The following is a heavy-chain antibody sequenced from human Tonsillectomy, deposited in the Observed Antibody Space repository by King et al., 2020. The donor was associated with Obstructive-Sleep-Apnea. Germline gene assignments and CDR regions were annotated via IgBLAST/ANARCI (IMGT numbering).Heavy chain of an antibody. CDR1: GFIFSNAW. Sequence: VQLVESGGGLVKPGGSLRLSCVACGFIFSNAWMSWVRQVPGKGLEWVGRIKSKTNGGTTDYAAPVKGRFTISRDDSKNMQYLQMNSLKTEDTAIYYCSTEDDWGQGTLVTVSS. CDR3: STEDD. V-gene: IGHV3-15*01. CDR2: IKSKTNGGTT. J-gene: IGHJ4*02.